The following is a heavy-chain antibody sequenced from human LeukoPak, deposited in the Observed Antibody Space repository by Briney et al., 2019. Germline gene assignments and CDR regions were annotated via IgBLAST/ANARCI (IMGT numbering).Heavy chain of an antibody. D-gene: IGHD6-19*01. CDR3: VTQISGWVY. CDR1: GFTFSSRP. V-gene: IGHV3-64D*06. CDR2: SSGNGGST. Sequence: PGGSLRLSCSASGFTFSSRPMHWVRQAPGKGLEYVSGSSGNGGSTYYADSVKGRFTISRDNSKNTVYLQMISLRPEDTAVYCCVTQISGWVYWGQGTLVTVSS. J-gene: IGHJ4*02.